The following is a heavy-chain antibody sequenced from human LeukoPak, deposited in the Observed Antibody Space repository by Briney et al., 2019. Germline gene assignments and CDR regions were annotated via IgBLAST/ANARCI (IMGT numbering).Heavy chain of an antibody. J-gene: IGHJ6*03. V-gene: IGHV1-46*01. CDR2: INPSGGST. CDR3: SRRYYDILTGYPPGYMDV. Sequence: SVKVSCKASGYTFTSYYMHWVRQAPGQGLAWMGIINPSGGSTSYAQKFQGRVTMARDTSTSTVYMELSSLRSADTAVYYCSRRYYDILTGYPPGYMDVWGKGTTVTVSS. D-gene: IGHD3-9*01. CDR1: GYTFTSYY.